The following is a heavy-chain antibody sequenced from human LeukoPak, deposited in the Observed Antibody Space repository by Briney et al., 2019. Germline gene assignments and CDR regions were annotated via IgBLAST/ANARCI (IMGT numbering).Heavy chain of an antibody. Sequence: GGSLRLSCAASGFTFSTYAMSWVRQAPGKGLEWVSTIRGSGGSNTYYADSVQGRFTISRDNSKNTLYLQMNTLRAEDTAVYYCAKGVLRSSPDYWGQGTLVTVSS. CDR2: IRGSGGSNT. CDR3: AKGVLRSSPDY. J-gene: IGHJ4*02. CDR1: GFTFSTYA. D-gene: IGHD5-12*01. V-gene: IGHV3-23*01.